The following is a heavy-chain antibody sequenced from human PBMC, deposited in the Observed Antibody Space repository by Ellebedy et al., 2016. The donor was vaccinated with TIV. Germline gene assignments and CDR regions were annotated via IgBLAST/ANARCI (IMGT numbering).Heavy chain of an antibody. CDR1: GFTFSSYG. V-gene: IGHV3-33*01. CDR3: ARGLRITGTTFDL. Sequence: PGGSLRLSCAASGFTFSSYGMHWVRQAPGKGLEWVAVIWYDGSNKYYADSVKGRFTISRDNSKNTLYLQMNSLRAEDTAVYYCARGLRITGTTFDLWGRGTLVTVSS. D-gene: IGHD1-20*01. J-gene: IGHJ2*01. CDR2: IWYDGSNK.